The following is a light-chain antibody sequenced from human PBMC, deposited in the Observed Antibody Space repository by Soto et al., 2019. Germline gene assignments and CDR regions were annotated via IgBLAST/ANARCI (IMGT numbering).Light chain of an antibody. V-gene: IGKV1-5*01. CDR2: DAS. CDR1: QTISSW. CDR3: QQYNSYSL. Sequence: DIQITQSPSTLSASVGDRVTITCRASQTISSWLAWYQQKPGKAPKLLIYDASSLESGVPSRFRGSGSGTEFTLTITSLQTEDFATYYCQQYNSYSLFGQGTKVDIK. J-gene: IGKJ1*01.